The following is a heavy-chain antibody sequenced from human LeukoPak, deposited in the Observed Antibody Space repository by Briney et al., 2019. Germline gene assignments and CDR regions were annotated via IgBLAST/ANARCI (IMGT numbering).Heavy chain of an antibody. Sequence: PGGSLRLSCAASGFTFSSYGMSWVRQAPGKGLEWVSTISSSGSSIFYAASVKGRFTISRDNARNSLYLQMNSLRAEDTAVYYCAKPKFDWLSQDDAFDIWGQGTMVTVSS. J-gene: IGHJ3*02. CDR2: ISSSGSSI. D-gene: IGHD3-9*01. CDR3: AKPKFDWLSQDDAFDI. CDR1: GFTFSSYG. V-gene: IGHV3-21*04.